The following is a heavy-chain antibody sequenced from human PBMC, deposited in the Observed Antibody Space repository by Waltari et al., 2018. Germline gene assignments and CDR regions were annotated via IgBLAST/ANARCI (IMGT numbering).Heavy chain of an antibody. Sequence: EVQLVESGGGLVQPGGSLRLSCAASGFTFSSYEMNWVRQAPGTGLEWVSYISSSGSTIYYADSVKGRFTISRDNAKNSLYLQMNSLRAEDTAVYYCAGDYDFWSGSSPYYGMDVWGQGTTVTVSS. J-gene: IGHJ6*02. CDR2: ISSSGSTI. CDR3: AGDYDFWSGSSPYYGMDV. D-gene: IGHD3-3*01. CDR1: GFTFSSYE. V-gene: IGHV3-48*03.